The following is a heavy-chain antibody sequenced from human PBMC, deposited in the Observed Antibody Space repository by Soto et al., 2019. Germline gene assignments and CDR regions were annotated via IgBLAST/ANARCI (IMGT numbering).Heavy chain of an antibody. V-gene: IGHV4-39*01. J-gene: IGHJ4*02. Sequence: QLQLQESGPGLVKPSETLSLTCTVSGGSISSNSYYWGWIRQPPGKGLEWIGSIYYSGSTYYNPSLKSRVTISVDTSKNQFSLKLSSVTAADTAVYYCARQALTSSGNAHKHDYWGQGTLVTVSS. CDR1: GGSISSNSYY. D-gene: IGHD6-19*01. CDR2: IYYSGST. CDR3: ARQALTSSGNAHKHDY.